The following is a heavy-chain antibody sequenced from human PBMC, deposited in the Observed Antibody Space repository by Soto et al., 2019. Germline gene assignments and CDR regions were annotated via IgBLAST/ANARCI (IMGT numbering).Heavy chain of an antibody. V-gene: IGHV4-30-4*01. CDR2: IYYSGST. CDR3: ARGTICSGSYYRYCYYYGMDV. Sequence: SLTCTVSGGSISSGDYYWSWIRQPPGKGLEWIGYIYYSGSTYYNPSLKSRVTISVDTSKNQFSLKLSSVTAADTAVYYCARGTICSGSYYRYCYYYGMDVWGQGTTVTDYS. CDR1: GGSISSGDYY. J-gene: IGHJ6*02. D-gene: IGHD3-10*02.